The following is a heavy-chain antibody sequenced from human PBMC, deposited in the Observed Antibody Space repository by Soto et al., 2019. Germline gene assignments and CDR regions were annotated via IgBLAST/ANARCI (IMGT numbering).Heavy chain of an antibody. D-gene: IGHD4-17*01. CDR3: ARDGTTVTTKSKLNNWFEP. Sequence: ASVKVSCKASGYTFTSYGISWVRQAPGQGLEWMGWISAYNGNTNYAQKLQGRVTMTTDTSTSTAYMELRSLRSDDTAVYYCARDGTTVTTKSKLNNWFEPWGQGTLVTVS. J-gene: IGHJ5*02. V-gene: IGHV1-18*01. CDR2: ISAYNGNT. CDR1: GYTFTSYG.